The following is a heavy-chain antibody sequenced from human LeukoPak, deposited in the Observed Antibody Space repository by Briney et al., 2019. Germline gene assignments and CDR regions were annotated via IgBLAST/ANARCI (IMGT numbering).Heavy chain of an antibody. D-gene: IGHD5-18*01. CDR2: SHYSGTT. CDR3: ARHTIQVLSPFDP. CDR1: NDSIKNYY. V-gene: IGHV4-59*08. Sequence: SETLSLTCTVTNDSIKNYYWSWIRQSPGEGLEWIGYSHYSGTTIYNPSLKSRVTMSVDTSKNQFFPRLNSVTAADTAIYYCARHTIQVLSPFDPWGQGTLVTVSS. J-gene: IGHJ5*02.